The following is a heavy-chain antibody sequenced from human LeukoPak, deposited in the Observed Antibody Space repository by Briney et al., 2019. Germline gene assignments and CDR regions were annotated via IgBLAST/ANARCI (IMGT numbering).Heavy chain of an antibody. Sequence: ASVKVSCKASGYTFTSYAMHWVRQAPGQRLEWMGWINAGNGNTKYSQKFQGRVTITRDTSASTAYMELSSLRSEDTAVYYCARDVQQLAYGAFDIWGQGTMVTVSS. J-gene: IGHJ3*02. CDR1: GYTFTSYA. CDR2: INAGNGNT. D-gene: IGHD6-13*01. CDR3: ARDVQQLAYGAFDI. V-gene: IGHV1-3*01.